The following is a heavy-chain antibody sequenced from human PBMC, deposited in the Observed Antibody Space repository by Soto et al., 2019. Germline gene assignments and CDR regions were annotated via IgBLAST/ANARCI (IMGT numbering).Heavy chain of an antibody. CDR2: INSDGSST. CDR3: AIPSRDGYHFDY. CDR1: GFTFSSYW. Sequence: PGGSLRLSCAASGFTFSSYWMHWVRQAPGKGLVWVSRINSDGSSTSYADSVKGRFTISRDNAKNTLYLQMNSLRAEDTAVYYCAIPSRDGYHFDYWGQGTLVTVSS. V-gene: IGHV3-74*01. J-gene: IGHJ4*02. D-gene: IGHD5-12*01.